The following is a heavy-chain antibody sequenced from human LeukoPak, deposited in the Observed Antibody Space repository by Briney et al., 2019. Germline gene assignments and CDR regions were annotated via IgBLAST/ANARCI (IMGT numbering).Heavy chain of an antibody. J-gene: IGHJ4*02. CDR1: GFTISSNY. CDR3: ARGYSSGWFLYFDC. CDR2: IYSDGST. Sequence: PGGSLRLSCAASGFTISSNYMTWVRQAPGKGLEWVSVIYSDGSTYYADSVKGRFTISRDHSKNTLYLQMNRLRADDTAVYYCARGYSSGWFLYFDCWGQGTLVTVSS. D-gene: IGHD6-19*01. V-gene: IGHV3-53*01.